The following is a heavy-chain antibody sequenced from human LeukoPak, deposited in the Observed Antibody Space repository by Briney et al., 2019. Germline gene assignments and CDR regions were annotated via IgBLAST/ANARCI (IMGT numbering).Heavy chain of an antibody. J-gene: IGHJ4*02. CDR3: AKNVGSSSRYGLYFDY. CDR2: ISWNSGSI. Sequence: GRSLRLSCAASGFTFDDYAMHWVRQAPGKGLEWVSGISWNSGSIGYADSVKGRFTISRDNAKNSLYLQMNSLRAEDTALYYCAKNVGSSSRYGLYFDYWGQGTLVTVSS. V-gene: IGHV3-9*01. CDR1: GFTFDDYA. D-gene: IGHD6-13*01.